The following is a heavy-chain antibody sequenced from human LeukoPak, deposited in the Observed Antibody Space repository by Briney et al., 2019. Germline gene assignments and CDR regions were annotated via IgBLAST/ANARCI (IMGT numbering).Heavy chain of an antibody. CDR3: AKDRASYSSGSDGMDV. V-gene: IGHV4-4*07. D-gene: IGHD6-19*01. J-gene: IGHJ6*02. CDR1: GGSISSYY. Sequence: PSETLSLTCTVSGGSISSYYWSWIRQPAGKGLEWIGRIYTSGSTNYNPSLKSRVTMSVDTSKNQFSLKLSSVTAADTALYYCAKDRASYSSGSDGMDVWGQGTTVTVSS. CDR2: IYTSGST.